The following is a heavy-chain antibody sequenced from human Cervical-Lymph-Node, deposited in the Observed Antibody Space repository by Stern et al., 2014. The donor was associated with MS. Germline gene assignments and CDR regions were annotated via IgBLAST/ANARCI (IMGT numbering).Heavy chain of an antibody. V-gene: IGHV4-30-4*01. J-gene: IGHJ4*02. CDR1: GGSISSGDDY. CDR3: ARGGIFDY. CDR2: ISYSGST. Sequence: QVQLVQSGPGLVKPSQTLSLTCTVSGGSISSGDDYWSWIRQPPGKGLEWIGFISYSGSTNYNPSLRSRVAISMDTSKRQFSLNLSSVTAADTAVYYCARGGIFDYWGQGTLVTVSS.